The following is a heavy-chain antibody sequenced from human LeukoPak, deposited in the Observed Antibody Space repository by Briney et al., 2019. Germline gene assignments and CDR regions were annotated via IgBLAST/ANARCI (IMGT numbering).Heavy chain of an antibody. CDR3: VRDAQRGFDYSNSLRY. Sequence: GGSLRLSCAASGFTFSSYGMHWVRQAPGKGLEWVAFMRYDGGNKYYADSVKGRFTISRDNSQRTLFLQMNSLRVEDTAMYYCVRDAQRGFDYSNSLRYWGHGTLVTVSS. D-gene: IGHD4-11*01. CDR1: GFTFSSYG. J-gene: IGHJ4*01. V-gene: IGHV3-30*02. CDR2: MRYDGGNK.